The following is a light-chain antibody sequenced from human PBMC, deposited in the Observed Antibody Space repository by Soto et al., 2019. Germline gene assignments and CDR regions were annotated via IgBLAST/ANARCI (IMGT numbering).Light chain of an antibody. CDR2: LNSDGSH. Sequence: QPVLTQSPSDSASLGASVKFTCTLSSGHSSYAIAWHQQQPEKGPRYLMKLNSDGSHSKGDGIPDRFSGSSSGAERYLTISSLQSEDEADYYCQTWGTGIHVFGTGTKVTVL. V-gene: IGLV4-69*01. CDR3: QTWGTGIHV. CDR1: SGHSSYA. J-gene: IGLJ1*01.